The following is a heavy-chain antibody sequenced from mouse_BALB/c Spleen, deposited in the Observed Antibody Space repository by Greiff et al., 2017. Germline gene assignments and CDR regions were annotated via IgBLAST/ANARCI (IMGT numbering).Heavy chain of an antibody. V-gene: IGHV1-80*01. J-gene: IGHJ2*01. D-gene: IGHD2-4*01. Sequence: QVQLKESGAELVRPGSSVKISCKASGYAFSSYWMNWVKQRPGQGLEWIGQIYPGDGDTNYNGKFKGKATLTADESSSTAYMQLSSLTSEDSAVYFCARRSTMITTSDYWGQGTTLTVSS. CDR2: IYPGDGDT. CDR1: GYAFSSYW. CDR3: ARRSTMITTSDY.